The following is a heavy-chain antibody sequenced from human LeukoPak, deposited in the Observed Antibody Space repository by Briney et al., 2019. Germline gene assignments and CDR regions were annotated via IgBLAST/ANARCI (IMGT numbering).Heavy chain of an antibody. CDR1: GYTLTELS. J-gene: IGHJ4*02. CDR3: ARIDGRFQITPDY. CDR2: FDPEDGET. D-gene: IGHD2/OR15-2a*01. V-gene: IGHV1-24*01. Sequence: GASVKVSCKVSGYTLTELSMHWVRQAPGKGLEWMGGFDPEDGETIYAQKFQGRVTMTEDTSTDTAYMELSRLRSDDTAVYYCARIDGRFQITPDYWGQGTLVTVSS.